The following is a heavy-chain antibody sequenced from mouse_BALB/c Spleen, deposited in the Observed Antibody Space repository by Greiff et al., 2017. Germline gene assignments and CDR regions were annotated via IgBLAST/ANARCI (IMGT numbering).Heavy chain of an antibody. CDR1: GYSFTGYY. CDR2: VNPNNGGT. D-gene: IGHD1-1*01. J-gene: IGHJ2*01. V-gene: IGHV1-26*01. Sequence: VQLQQPGAELVKPGASVKISCKASGYSFTGYYMHWVKQSHGKSLEWIGRVNPNNGGTSYNQKFKGKAILTVDKSSSTAYMELRSLTSEDSAVYYCARFPKTTVVDYWGQGTTLTVSS. CDR3: ARFPKTTVVDY.